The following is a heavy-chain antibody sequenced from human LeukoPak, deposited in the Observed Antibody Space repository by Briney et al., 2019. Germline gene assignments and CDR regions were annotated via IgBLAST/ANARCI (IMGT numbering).Heavy chain of an antibody. CDR2: INSDGSST. Sequence: PGGSLRLSCAASGFTFSTYWMHWVRQAPGKGLVWVSRINSDGSSTSYVDSVKGRFTISRDNAKNTLCLQMSSLRVEDTAVYYCARSDYYDSTFDYWGQGALVTVSS. CDR1: GFTFSTYW. D-gene: IGHD3-22*01. J-gene: IGHJ4*02. V-gene: IGHV3-74*01. CDR3: ARSDYYDSTFDY.